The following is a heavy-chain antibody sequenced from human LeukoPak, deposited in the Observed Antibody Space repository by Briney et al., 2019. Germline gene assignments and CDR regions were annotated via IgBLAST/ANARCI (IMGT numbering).Heavy chain of an antibody. J-gene: IGHJ6*02. Sequence: PGGSLRLSCAASGFTFSSYSMNWVRQAPGKGLEWVSSISSSSSYIYYADSVKGRFTISRDNAKNSLYLQMNSLRAEDTAVYYCASWLRWQSYYHYGMDVWGQGTTVTVSS. CDR1: GFTFSSYS. CDR2: ISSSSSYI. CDR3: ASWLRWQSYYHYGMDV. V-gene: IGHV3-21*01. D-gene: IGHD5-24*01.